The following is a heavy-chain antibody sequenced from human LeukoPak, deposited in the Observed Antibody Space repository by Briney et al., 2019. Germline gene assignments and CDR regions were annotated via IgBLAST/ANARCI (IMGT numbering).Heavy chain of an antibody. CDR2: IWHDGRHK. CDR1: GYSFDTYA. J-gene: IGHJ4*02. D-gene: IGHD3-16*02. CDR3: AREIFVSGSYPDF. V-gene: IGHV3-33*01. Sequence: GGSLRLSCAASGYSFDTYAMHCVRQAPGQGLEWVALIWHDGRHKFYSNSVRGQFTISRDNSKNTVYLQKNNLRPDDTAVYYCAREIFVSGSYPDFWGQGTLVTVSS.